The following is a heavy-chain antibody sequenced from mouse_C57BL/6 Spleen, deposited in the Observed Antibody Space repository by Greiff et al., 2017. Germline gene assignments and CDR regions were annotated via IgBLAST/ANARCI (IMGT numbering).Heavy chain of an antibody. CDR1: GYTFTDYY. Sequence: EVQLQQSGPELVKPGASVKISCKASGYTFTDYYMTWVKQSHGKSLEWIGDINPNNGGTSYNQKFKGKATLTVDKSSSTAYMELRSLTSEDSAVYYCAREEGYWGQGTTLTVS. V-gene: IGHV1-26*01. CDR2: INPNNGGT. J-gene: IGHJ2*01. CDR3: AREEGY.